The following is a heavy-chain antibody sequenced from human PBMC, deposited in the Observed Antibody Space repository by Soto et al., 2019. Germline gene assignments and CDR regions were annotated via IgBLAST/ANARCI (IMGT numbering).Heavy chain of an antibody. Sequence: GASVKVSCKVSGYTLTELSMHWVRQAPGKGLEWMGGFDPDDGETIYAQKFQGRVTMTEDTSTDTAYMELSSLRSEDTAVYYCATYGSGSYYFGYHYYYYGMDVWGQGTTVTVSS. CDR3: ATYGSGSYYFGYHYYYYGMDV. D-gene: IGHD3-10*01. CDR2: FDPDDGET. J-gene: IGHJ6*02. V-gene: IGHV1-24*01. CDR1: GYTLTELS.